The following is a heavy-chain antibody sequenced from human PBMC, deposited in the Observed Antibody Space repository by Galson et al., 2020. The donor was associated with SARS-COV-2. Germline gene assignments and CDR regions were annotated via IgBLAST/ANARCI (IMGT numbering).Heavy chain of an antibody. CDR1: GFNFNRYG. CDR3: AKDWYSANPYYFDS. J-gene: IGHJ4*01. CDR2: ISGTGDYT. D-gene: IGHD1-1*01. V-gene: IGHV3-23*01. Sequence: GESLKISCVASGFNFNRYGMSWVRQAPGKGLECVSSISGTGDYTEYADSVKGRFTISRDSSKNTVYLQMNSLRVDDTAVYYCAKDWYSANPYYFDSWGHGTLVSVSP.